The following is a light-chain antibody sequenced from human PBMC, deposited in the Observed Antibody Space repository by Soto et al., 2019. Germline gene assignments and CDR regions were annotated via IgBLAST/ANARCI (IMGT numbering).Light chain of an antibody. V-gene: IGKV3-20*01. J-gene: IGKJ5*01. CDR3: QQYGSSLIT. Sequence: EIVLTQSPGNLSLSPGERATLSCRASQSVSSSYLAWYQQKPGQAPRLLIYGASSRATGIPDRLSGSGSGTDFTLTISRLEPEDFAVYYCQQYGSSLITFGQGKRLEIK. CDR1: QSVSSSY. CDR2: GAS.